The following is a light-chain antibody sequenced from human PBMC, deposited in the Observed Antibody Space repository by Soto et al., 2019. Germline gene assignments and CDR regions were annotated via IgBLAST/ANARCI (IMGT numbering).Light chain of an antibody. J-gene: IGLJ3*02. Sequence: QAVVTQEPSFSVSPGGTVTLTCGLSSGSVSTSYYPSWYQQTPGQAPRTLIYSTNTRSSGVPDRFSGSILGNKAALTIMGAQADDEYDYYCVLYMGSGIQVFGGGTKLTVL. CDR2: STN. CDR3: VLYMGSGIQV. V-gene: IGLV8-61*01. CDR1: SGSVSTSYY.